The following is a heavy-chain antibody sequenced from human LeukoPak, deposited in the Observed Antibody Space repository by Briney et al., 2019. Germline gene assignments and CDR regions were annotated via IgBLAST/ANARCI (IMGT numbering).Heavy chain of an antibody. Sequence: GGSLRLSCAASEFTFSTYAMTWVRQAPGKGLEWVSGISVSGNRKDYADSVKGRFTISRDNAKNTVSLQMNSLRAEDTGVYYCARAPSEIGGYYPEYFRHWGQGTLVTVSS. CDR2: ISVSGNRK. CDR1: EFTFSTYA. D-gene: IGHD3-22*01. CDR3: ARAPSEIGGYYPEYFRH. V-gene: IGHV3-23*01. J-gene: IGHJ1*01.